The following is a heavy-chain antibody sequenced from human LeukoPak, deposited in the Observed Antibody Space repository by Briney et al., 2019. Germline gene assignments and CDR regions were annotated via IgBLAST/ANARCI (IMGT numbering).Heavy chain of an antibody. V-gene: IGHV4-61*02. CDR3: AREFRKGWDWFDP. Sequence: SETLSLTCTVSCGSIRSGSYYWSWIRQPAGKGLEWIGRIHAGGSTNYNPSLKSRVTISADTSKNQFSLKLSSVTAADTAVYYCAREFRKGWDWFDPRGQGTLVTVSS. CDR2: IHAGGST. D-gene: IGHD1-26*01. J-gene: IGHJ5*02. CDR1: CGSIRSGSYY.